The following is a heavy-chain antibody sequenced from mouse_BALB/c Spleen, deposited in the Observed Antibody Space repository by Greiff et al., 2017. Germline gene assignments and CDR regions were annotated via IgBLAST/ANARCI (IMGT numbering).Heavy chain of an antibody. V-gene: IGHV7-3*02. CDR2: IRNKANGYTT. CDR3: ARDLPENYFDY. CDR1: GFTFTDYY. J-gene: IGHJ2*01. Sequence: EVKLMESGGGLVQPGGSLRLSCATSGFTFTDYYMSWVRQPPGKALEWLGFIRNKANGYTTEYSASVKGRFTISRDNSQSILYLQMNTLRAEDSATYYCARDLPENYFDYWGQGTTLTVSS.